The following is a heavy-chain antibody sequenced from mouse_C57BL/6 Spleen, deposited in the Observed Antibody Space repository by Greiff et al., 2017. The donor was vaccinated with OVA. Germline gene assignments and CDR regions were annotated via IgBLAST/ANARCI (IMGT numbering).Heavy chain of an antibody. CDR2: ISSGGSYN. D-gene: IGHD1-1*01. CDR3: ARQHGSNPAWFAY. Sequence: EVKLQESGGDLVKPGGSLKLSCAASGFTFSSYGMSWVRQTPDKRLEWVATISSGGSYNYSPDSVQGRFTISRDNAKNTLYLQMSRLNAEDTAMYYCARQHGSNPAWFAYWGQGTLVTVSA. V-gene: IGHV5-6*01. J-gene: IGHJ3*01. CDR1: GFTFSSYG.